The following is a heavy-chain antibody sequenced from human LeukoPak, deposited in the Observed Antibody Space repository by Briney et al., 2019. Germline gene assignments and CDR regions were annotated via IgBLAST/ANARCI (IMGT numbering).Heavy chain of an antibody. Sequence: GESLKISCKGSGSRFTNYWIGWGRQMPGRGLEGMGIIYPGDSDTRYSPSFQGQVTISADKSISTAYLQWSSLKASDTAMYYCARTYCGGDCYSHPNFDYWGQGTLVTVSS. V-gene: IGHV5-51*01. CDR3: ARTYCGGDCYSHPNFDY. CDR1: GSRFTNYW. J-gene: IGHJ4*02. D-gene: IGHD2-21*02. CDR2: IYPGDSDT.